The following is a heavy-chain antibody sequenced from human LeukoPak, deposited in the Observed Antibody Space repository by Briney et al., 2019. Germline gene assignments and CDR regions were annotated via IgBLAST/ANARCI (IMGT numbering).Heavy chain of an antibody. CDR3: ARGGTFYDILTGAYYYYGMDV. CDR2: IKQDGSEK. V-gene: IGHV3-7*01. Sequence: GGSLRLSCAASGFTFSSYWMSGVRQAPGKGLEWVANIKQDGSEKYYVDSVKGRFTISRDNAKNSLYLQMNSLRAEDTAVYYCARGGTFYDILTGAYYYYGMDVWGQGTTVTVSS. CDR1: GFTFSSYW. J-gene: IGHJ6*02. D-gene: IGHD3-9*01.